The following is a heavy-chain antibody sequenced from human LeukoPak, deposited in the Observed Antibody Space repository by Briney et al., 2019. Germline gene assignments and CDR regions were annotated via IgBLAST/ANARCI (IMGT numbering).Heavy chain of an antibody. D-gene: IGHD1-7*01. CDR3: ARDELVLGPHFHY. J-gene: IGHJ4*02. CDR1: GGSISGNY. V-gene: IGHV4-59*12. CDR2: IFYVGST. Sequence: SETLSLTCTVSGGSISGNYWSWIRQPLGKGLEWIGYIFYVGSTIYNPSLKSRVTISVDTSKSQFSLQLSSVTAADTAVYYCARDELVLGPHFHYWGQGTLVTVSS.